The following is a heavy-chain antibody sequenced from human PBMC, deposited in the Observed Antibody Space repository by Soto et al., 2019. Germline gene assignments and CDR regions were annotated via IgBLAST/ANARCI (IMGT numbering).Heavy chain of an antibody. CDR1: GGSISNYY. CDR2: IYSSGST. D-gene: IGHD5-18*01. CDR3: ARDHPHSYGVYYFDY. J-gene: IGHJ4*02. V-gene: IGHV4-59*01. Sequence: PSETLSLTCTVSGGSISNYYWNWIRQSPGKGLEWIGYIYSSGSTHYNPSLQSRVTISIDTSKNQVSLKVNSVTAADTAVYYCARDHPHSYGVYYFDYWGQGTPVT.